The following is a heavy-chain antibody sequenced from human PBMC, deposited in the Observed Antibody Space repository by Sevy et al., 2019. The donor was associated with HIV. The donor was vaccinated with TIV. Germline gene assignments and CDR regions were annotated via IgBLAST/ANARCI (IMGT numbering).Heavy chain of an antibody. D-gene: IGHD3-22*01. V-gene: IGHV3-21*01. CDR2: ISSSSYI. CDR1: GFTFSSYS. Sequence: GSLRLSCAASGFTFSSYSMNWVRQAPGKGLEWVSSISSSSYIYYADSVKGRFTISRDNAKNSLYLQMNSLRAEDTAVYYCARDPEYYDSSGYYPDAFDIWGQGTMVTVSS. J-gene: IGHJ3*02. CDR3: ARDPEYYDSSGYYPDAFDI.